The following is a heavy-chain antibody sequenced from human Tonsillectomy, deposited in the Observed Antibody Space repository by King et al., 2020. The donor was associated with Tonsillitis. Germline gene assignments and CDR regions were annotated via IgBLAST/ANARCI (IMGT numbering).Heavy chain of an antibody. CDR1: GFAFSSYA. CDR3: ARGSWGVGPYYGMDV. Sequence: VQLVESGGAWVQPGGSLRLSCAASGFAFSSYAISWVRQAPGKGPEWVSAITDRCSKTYYADSVGGRLTISRDNSKNTLYLQMNSLRAEDTAIYYCARGSWGVGPYYGMDVWGRGTTVTVSS. V-gene: IGHV3-23*04. D-gene: IGHD1-26*01. J-gene: IGHJ6*02. CDR2: ITDRCSKT.